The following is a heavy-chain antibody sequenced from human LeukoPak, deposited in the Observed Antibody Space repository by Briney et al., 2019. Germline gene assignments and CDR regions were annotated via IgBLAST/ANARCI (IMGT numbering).Heavy chain of an antibody. CDR1: GFTFDDYA. CDR3: AKGSYGSGSYVDY. J-gene: IGHJ4*02. D-gene: IGHD3-10*01. CDR2: ISWNSGSI. V-gene: IGHV3-9*01. Sequence: GGSLRLSCAASGFTFDDYAMHWVRQAPGKGLEWVSGISWNSGSIGYADSVKGRFTISRDNAKNSLYLQMNSLRAEDTALYYCAKGSYGSGSYVDYWGQGTLITVSS.